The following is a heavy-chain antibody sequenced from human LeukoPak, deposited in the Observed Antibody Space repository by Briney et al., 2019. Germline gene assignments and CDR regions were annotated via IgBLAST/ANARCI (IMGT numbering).Heavy chain of an antibody. Sequence: ASVKVSCKASGYMFASYGISWVRQAPGQGLEWMGWISGYNGNTNYAHKLQGRVTMTTDTSTRKPYMELRSLGSDDTAVYYCARGGFMGYDSSGKYYYYGIDVWGQGTTVTVSS. CDR3: ARGGFMGYDSSGKYYYYGIDV. CDR2: ISGYNGNT. V-gene: IGHV1-18*01. J-gene: IGHJ6*02. CDR1: GYMFASYG. D-gene: IGHD3-22*01.